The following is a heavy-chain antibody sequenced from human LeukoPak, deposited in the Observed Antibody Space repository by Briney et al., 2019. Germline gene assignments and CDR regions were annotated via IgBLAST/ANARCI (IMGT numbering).Heavy chain of an antibody. CDR3: ATSRDGYSYYFDY. CDR2: IWYDGSNK. J-gene: IGHJ4*02. CDR1: GFTFSSYG. Sequence: GGSLRLSCAASGFTFSSYGMHWVRQAPGKGPEWVAVIWYDGSNKYYADSVKGRFTISRDNSKNTLYLQMNSLRAEDTAVYYCATSRDGYSYYFDYWGQGTLVTVSS. D-gene: IGHD5-24*01. V-gene: IGHV3-33*01.